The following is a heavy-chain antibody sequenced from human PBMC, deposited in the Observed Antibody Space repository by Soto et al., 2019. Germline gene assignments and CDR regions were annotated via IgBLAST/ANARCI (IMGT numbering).Heavy chain of an antibody. D-gene: IGHD3-10*01. Sequence: PLETLPLTCTVSGGSSSSYYWSWIRQPPGKGLEWIGYIYYSGSTNYNPSLKSRVTISVDTSKNQFSLKLNSMTAADTAVYYCARHNYGSGSTYFDYWGQGTLVTVS. CDR2: IYYSGST. J-gene: IGHJ4*02. V-gene: IGHV4-59*08. CDR3: ARHNYGSGSTYFDY. CDR1: GGSSSSYY.